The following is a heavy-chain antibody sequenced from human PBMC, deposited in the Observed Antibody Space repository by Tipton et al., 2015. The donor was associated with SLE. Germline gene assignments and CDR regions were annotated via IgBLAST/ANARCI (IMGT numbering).Heavy chain of an antibody. CDR1: GGSISSSSYY. Sequence: TLSLTCTVSGGSISSSSYYWGWIRQPPGKGLEWIGSIYYSGSTNYNPSLKSRVTISVDTSKNQFSLKLSSVTAADTAVYYCARSEDYGTYYFDYWGQGTLVTVSS. D-gene: IGHD4-17*01. V-gene: IGHV4-39*07. CDR3: ARSEDYGTYYFDY. CDR2: IYYSGST. J-gene: IGHJ4*02.